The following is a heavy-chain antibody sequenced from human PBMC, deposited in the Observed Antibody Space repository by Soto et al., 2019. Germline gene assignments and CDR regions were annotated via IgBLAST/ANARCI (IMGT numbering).Heavy chain of an antibody. D-gene: IGHD1-1*01. CDR3: ARIWNRPAGYYYGMDV. V-gene: IGHV4-4*02. Sequence: SETLSLTCAVSGGSISSSNWWSWVRQPPGKGLEWIGEIYHSGSTNYNPSLKSRVTISVDKSKNQFSLKLGSVTAADTAVYYCARIWNRPAGYYYGMDVWGQGTTVTVSS. CDR1: GGSISSSNW. CDR2: IYHSGST. J-gene: IGHJ6*02.